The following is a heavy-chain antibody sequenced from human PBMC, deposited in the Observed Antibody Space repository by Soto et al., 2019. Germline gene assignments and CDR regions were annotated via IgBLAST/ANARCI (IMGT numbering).Heavy chain of an antibody. CDR3: ATSDLTSYPGLD. V-gene: IGHV3-64*01. J-gene: IGHJ4*02. Sequence: PGGSLRLSCAASGFTFSSYDMHWVRQAPGKGLEYISAINSNGGITYYANSVKGRLTISRDDSNNTLFLQMNSLRIEDSALYYCATSDLTSYPGLDWGQGAQVTVSS. CDR2: INSNGGIT. CDR1: GFTFSSYD.